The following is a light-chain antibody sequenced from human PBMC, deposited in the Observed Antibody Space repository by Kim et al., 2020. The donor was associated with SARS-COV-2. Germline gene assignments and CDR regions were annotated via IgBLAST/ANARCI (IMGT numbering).Light chain of an antibody. CDR3: QQYGSSTYT. J-gene: IGKJ2*01. Sequence: LSPGERATLSCRASQSVSSSYLAWYQQKPGQAPRLLIYGASSRATGIPDRFSGSGSGTDFTLTISRLEPEDFAVYYCQQYGSSTYTFGQGTKLEIK. V-gene: IGKV3-20*01. CDR2: GAS. CDR1: QSVSSSY.